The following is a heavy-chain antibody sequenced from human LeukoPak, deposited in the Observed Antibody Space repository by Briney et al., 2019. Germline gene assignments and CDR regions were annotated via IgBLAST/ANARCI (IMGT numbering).Heavy chain of an antibody. J-gene: IGHJ4*02. Sequence: GGSLRLSCAASGFTFSSYSMNWVRQAPGKGLEWVSYISSSSSTIYYADSVKGRFTISRDNAKNSLYLQMNSLRAEDTAVYYCARAGDCSNPKLDYWGQGTLVTVSS. V-gene: IGHV3-48*01. CDR2: ISSSSSTI. CDR1: GFTFSSYS. CDR3: ARAGDCSNPKLDY. D-gene: IGHD4-11*01.